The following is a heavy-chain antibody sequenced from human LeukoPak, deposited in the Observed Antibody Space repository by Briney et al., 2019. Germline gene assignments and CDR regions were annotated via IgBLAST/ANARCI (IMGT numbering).Heavy chain of an antibody. J-gene: IGHJ3*02. Sequence: GGSLRLSCAASGFTFSSYAMSWVRQAPGKGLEWVSAISGSGGSTYYADSVKGRFTISRDNAKNSLYLQMNSLRAEDAAVYYCARDLNYYDSSGYHAFDIWGQGTMVTVSS. CDR3: ARDLNYYDSSGYHAFDI. V-gene: IGHV3-23*01. CDR2: ISGSGGST. CDR1: GFTFSSYA. D-gene: IGHD3-22*01.